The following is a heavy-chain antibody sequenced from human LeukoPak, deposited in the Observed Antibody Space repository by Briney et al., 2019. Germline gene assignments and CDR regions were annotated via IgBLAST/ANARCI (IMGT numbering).Heavy chain of an antibody. V-gene: IGHV4-30-2*01. CDR2: IYHSGTT. D-gene: IGHD6-6*01. J-gene: IGHJ4*02. CDR3: ARNIAALTTYFEY. CDR1: GGSISSGGYY. Sequence: PSQTLSLTCTVSGGSISSGGYYWSWIWQPPGKGLEWIGDIYHSGTTYYNPSLKSRLTISVDRSKNQFSLKLNSVTAADTAVYYCARNIAALTTYFEYWGQGTLVTVSS.